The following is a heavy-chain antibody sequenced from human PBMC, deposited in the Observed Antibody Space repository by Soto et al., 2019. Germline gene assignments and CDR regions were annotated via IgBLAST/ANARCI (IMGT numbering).Heavy chain of an antibody. D-gene: IGHD2-2*02. CDR1: GCTFSSYA. Sequence: GASVKVSCKASGCTFSSYAISWVRQAPGQGLEWMGGIIPIFGTANYAQKFQGRVTITADESTSTAYMELSSLRSEDTAVYYCARSYCSSTSCYRGGYYYYYYGMDVWGQGTTVTVSS. V-gene: IGHV1-69*13. CDR3: ARSYCSSTSCYRGGYYYYYYGMDV. J-gene: IGHJ6*02. CDR2: IIPIFGTA.